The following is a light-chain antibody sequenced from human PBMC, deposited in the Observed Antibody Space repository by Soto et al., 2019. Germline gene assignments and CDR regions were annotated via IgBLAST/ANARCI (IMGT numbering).Light chain of an antibody. Sequence: EIVMTQSPATLSVSPGERATLSCSASQSVSSNLAWYQQKPGQAPRLLIYGASTRATGIPARCSGSGSGTEFTLTISSLQYEDFAGYYCQQYNNWPAYTFGQGTKLEIK. V-gene: IGKV3-15*01. CDR2: GAS. J-gene: IGKJ2*01. CDR1: QSVSSN. CDR3: QQYNNWPAYT.